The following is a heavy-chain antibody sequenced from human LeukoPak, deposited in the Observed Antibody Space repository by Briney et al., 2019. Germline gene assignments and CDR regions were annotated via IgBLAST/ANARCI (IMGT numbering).Heavy chain of an antibody. J-gene: IGHJ4*02. Sequence: GGSLRLSCAASGFTFSSYGMHWVRQDPGKGLEWVAVISYDGSNKYYADSVKGRFTISRDNSKNTLYLQMNSLRAEDTAVYYCAKDHYYDSSGYLDWGQGTLVTVSS. CDR2: ISYDGSNK. CDR3: AKDHYYDSSGYLD. CDR1: GFTFSSYG. D-gene: IGHD3-22*01. V-gene: IGHV3-30*18.